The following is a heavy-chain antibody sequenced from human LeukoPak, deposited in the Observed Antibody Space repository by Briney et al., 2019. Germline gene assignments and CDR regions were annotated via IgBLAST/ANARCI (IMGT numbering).Heavy chain of an antibody. J-gene: IGHJ5*02. Sequence: TGRTLRLSCEARVFTFSHFGMQWVSQAPERGLEWGTVFWSDATNQYYADSVKRRFTISRDNFKRTVSLEINSLRVEDTAVYFCAKDAQRGFDYSNSLEHWGQGSLVIVSS. CDR1: VFTFSHFG. D-gene: IGHD4-11*01. V-gene: IGHV3-33*06. CDR2: FWSDATNQ. CDR3: AKDAQRGFDYSNSLEH.